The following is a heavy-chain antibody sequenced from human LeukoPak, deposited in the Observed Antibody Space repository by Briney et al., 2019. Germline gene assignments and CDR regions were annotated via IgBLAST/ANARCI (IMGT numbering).Heavy chain of an antibody. D-gene: IGHD2-8*01. J-gene: IGHJ4*02. Sequence: GASVKVSCKASGYTFTGYYIHWMRQAPRQGLEWMGWINPKNGGTNYIQKFRGRVTMTRDTSTSTTYMEVTSLRSDDTAVYYCARYGDCSNGVCYFDNWGQGTLVTVSS. V-gene: IGHV1-2*02. CDR2: INPKNGGT. CDR1: GYTFTGYY. CDR3: ARYGDCSNGVCYFDN.